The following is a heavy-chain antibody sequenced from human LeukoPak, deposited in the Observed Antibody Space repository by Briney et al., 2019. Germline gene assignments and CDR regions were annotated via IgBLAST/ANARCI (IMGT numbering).Heavy chain of an antibody. CDR3: ARDDAGDYDSSGYTDY. D-gene: IGHD3-22*01. Sequence: GGSLRLSCAASRFTFSSYGMHWVRQAPGKGLEWVAYIQYDGSNEQYADSVKGRFSISRDNSKDTLYLQMNSLRAEDTAVYYCARDDAGDYDSSGYTDYWGQGTLVTVSS. V-gene: IGHV3-30*02. CDR2: IQYDGSNE. J-gene: IGHJ4*02. CDR1: RFTFSSYG.